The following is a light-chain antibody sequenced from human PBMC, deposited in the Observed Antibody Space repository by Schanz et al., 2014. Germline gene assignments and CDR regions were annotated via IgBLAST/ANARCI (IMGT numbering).Light chain of an antibody. Sequence: EIVLTQSPGTLSLSPGERATLSCRASQSVSSNLAWYQQKPGQAPRLLIYGASTRATGIPARFSGSGSGTHFTLTIDSLQPEDFATYYCQQAKYFPPLSFGGGTRVDI. CDR2: GAS. J-gene: IGKJ4*01. V-gene: IGKV3-15*01. CDR1: QSVSSN. CDR3: QQAKYFPPLS.